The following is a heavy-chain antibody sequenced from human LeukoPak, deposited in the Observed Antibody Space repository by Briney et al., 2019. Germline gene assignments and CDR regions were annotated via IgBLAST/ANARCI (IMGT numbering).Heavy chain of an antibody. D-gene: IGHD2-2*03. CDR3: ARETGSGYCSATTCFRGLSFDY. Sequence: ASVKVSRKASGYSFTGYYVHWVRQAPGQGLEWMAWINPNSGGSHFAQNFQGRVTMTRDTSISTVYMELSSLRSDDTAVYYCARETGSGYCSATTCFRGLSFDYWGQGTLVTVSS. J-gene: IGHJ4*02. V-gene: IGHV1-2*02. CDR2: INPNSGGS. CDR1: GYSFTGYY.